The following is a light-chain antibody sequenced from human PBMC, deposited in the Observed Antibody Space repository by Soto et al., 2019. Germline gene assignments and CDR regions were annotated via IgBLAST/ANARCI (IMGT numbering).Light chain of an antibody. CDR3: QQYHNWPPQYT. Sequence: EIVMTQSPASLSVSPGDGATLSCRASQSVASNVACYQQKPGQGPRLLIHGASTRAVSVPARFSGSGSGTDSTLTISSLQSEDFAVYYCQQYHNWPPQYTFGQGTKLQIK. J-gene: IGKJ2*01. CDR1: QSVASN. V-gene: IGKV3-15*01. CDR2: GAS.